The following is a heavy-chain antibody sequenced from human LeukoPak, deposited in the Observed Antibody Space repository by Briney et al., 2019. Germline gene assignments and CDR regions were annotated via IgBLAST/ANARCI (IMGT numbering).Heavy chain of an antibody. CDR3: AKDRGPLLLWFGELFD. Sequence: GGSLRLSCAASGVTFSSYGMHWVRQAPGKGLEWVAFIRYDGSNKYYADSVKGRFTISRDNSKNTLYLRMNSLRAEDTAVYYCAKDRGPLLLWFGELFDWGQGTLVTVSS. CDR1: GVTFSSYG. V-gene: IGHV3-30*02. J-gene: IGHJ4*02. D-gene: IGHD3-10*01. CDR2: IRYDGSNK.